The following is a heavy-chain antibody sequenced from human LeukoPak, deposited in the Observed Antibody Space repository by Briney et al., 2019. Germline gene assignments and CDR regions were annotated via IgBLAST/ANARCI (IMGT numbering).Heavy chain of an antibody. CDR1: GGSISSSSYY. CDR2: IYYSGST. Sequence: ASETLSLTCTVSGGSISSSSYYWGWIRQPPGKGLEWIGSIYYSGSTYYNPSLKSRVTISVDTSKNQFSLKLSSVTAADTAVHYCARDFRVYYYDSSGYSYWGQGTLVTVSS. CDR3: ARDFRVYYYDSSGYSY. V-gene: IGHV4-39*07. D-gene: IGHD3-22*01. J-gene: IGHJ4*02.